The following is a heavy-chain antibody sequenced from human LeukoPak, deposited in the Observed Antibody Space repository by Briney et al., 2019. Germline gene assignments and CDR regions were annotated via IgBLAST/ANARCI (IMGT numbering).Heavy chain of an antibody. D-gene: IGHD2-15*01. J-gene: IGHJ4*02. CDR1: GGSISSYY. V-gene: IGHV4-59*08. CDR2: IYYSGST. Sequence: SETLSLTCTVSGGSISSYYWSRIRQPPGKGLEWIGYIYYSGSTNYNPSLKSRVTISVDTSKNQFSLKLSSVTAADTAVYYCATSLDRCSGGLSRFDYWGQGTLVTVSS. CDR3: ATSLDRCSGGLSRFDY.